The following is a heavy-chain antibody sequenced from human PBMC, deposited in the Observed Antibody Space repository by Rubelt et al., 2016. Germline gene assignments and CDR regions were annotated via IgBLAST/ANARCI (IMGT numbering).Heavy chain of an antibody. CDR3: ARGGRGGNDEAFHI. D-gene: IGHD1-1*01. J-gene: IGHJ3*02. V-gene: IGHV3-74*02. CDR1: GFTFSNYW. Sequence: EVQLVESGGGVVKPGGSLRLSCAASGFTFSNYWMHWVRQAPGKGLVWVSRINTDGTSTFYADSVKGRFTISGDNARNTLYLQGNSRRAEDTAVYYCARGGRGGNDEAFHIWGQGTMVTVSS. CDR2: INTDGTST.